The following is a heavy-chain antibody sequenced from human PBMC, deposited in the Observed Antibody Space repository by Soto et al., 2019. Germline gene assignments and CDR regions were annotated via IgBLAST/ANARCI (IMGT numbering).Heavy chain of an antibody. Sequence: QVQLVESGGGVVQPGTSLRLSCAASGFSFNTHGMHRIRQTPAKGLEWVAVIWFDGSKKYYEDSVTGRFTISRDNSRSALYLEMDSLRVEDTGVYYCARSSGLGIDFWGQGTLVTVSS. D-gene: IGHD6-19*01. J-gene: IGHJ4*02. CDR3: ARSSGLGIDF. V-gene: IGHV3-33*01. CDR2: IWFDGSKK. CDR1: GFSFNTHG.